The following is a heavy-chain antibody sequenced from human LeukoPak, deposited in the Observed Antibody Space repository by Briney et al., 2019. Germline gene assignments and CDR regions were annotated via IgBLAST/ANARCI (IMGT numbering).Heavy chain of an antibody. V-gene: IGHV4-59*01. Sequence: SETLSLRCSVFTDSFNDYYWNWVRQPPGQELAWIGYIYYNGNSNYNPSLKSRVTISVDTSKNELSLKLTSVTAADTAIYFCARDGGLQSHFDYWGQGTLVTVSS. CDR2: IYYNGNS. D-gene: IGHD5-24*01. J-gene: IGHJ4*02. CDR1: TDSFNDYY. CDR3: ARDGGLQSHFDY.